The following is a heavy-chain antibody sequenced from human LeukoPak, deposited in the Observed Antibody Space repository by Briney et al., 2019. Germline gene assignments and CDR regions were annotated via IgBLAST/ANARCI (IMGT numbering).Heavy chain of an antibody. CDR3: ASQSPSDSSGWYGGAFDI. D-gene: IGHD6-19*01. J-gene: IGHJ3*02. Sequence: ASVKVSCKASGGTFSSYAIGWVRQAPGQGLEWMGGIIPIFGTANYAQKFQGRVTITADESTSTAYMELSSLRSEDTAVYYCASQSPSDSSGWYGGAFDIWGQGTMVTVSS. CDR1: GGTFSSYA. CDR2: IIPIFGTA. V-gene: IGHV1-69*13.